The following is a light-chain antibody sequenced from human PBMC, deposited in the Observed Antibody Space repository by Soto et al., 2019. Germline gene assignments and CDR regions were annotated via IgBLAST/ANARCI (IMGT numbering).Light chain of an antibody. CDR3: QHRSNWPLT. CDR1: QSVGNY. J-gene: IGKJ4*01. CDR2: DVS. Sequence: IVLTQSPATLPLSPGERATLSCRASQSVGNYLGWYQQRPGQAPRLLIYDVSNRATGIPARFSGSGSGTDFTLTISSLESEDFAVYYCQHRSNWPLTFGGGTKVDIK. V-gene: IGKV3-11*01.